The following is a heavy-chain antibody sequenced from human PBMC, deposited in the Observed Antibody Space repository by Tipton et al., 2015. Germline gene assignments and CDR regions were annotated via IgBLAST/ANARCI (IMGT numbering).Heavy chain of an antibody. D-gene: IGHD6-13*01. J-gene: IGHJ3*02. Sequence: TLSLTCAVSAYSISTDYYWGWIRQPPGKGLEWIGSIYYSGNIYYNLSLKSRVTISVDTSKNQFSLKLSSVTAADTAVYYCARHTPWYQGDAFDIWGQGTMVTVSS. CDR2: IYYSGNI. CDR3: ARHTPWYQGDAFDI. CDR1: AYSISTDYY. V-gene: IGHV4-38-2*01.